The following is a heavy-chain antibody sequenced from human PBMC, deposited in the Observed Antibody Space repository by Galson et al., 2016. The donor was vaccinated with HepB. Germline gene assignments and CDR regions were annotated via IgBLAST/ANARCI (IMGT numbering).Heavy chain of an antibody. CDR1: GYTFTSYD. Sequence: SVKVSCKASGYTFTSYDINWVRQATGQGLEWMGWMNPNSGNTGYAQTFQGRVTMTRNTSISTAYMELSSLRSEDTAVYYCARPEYNSSAGANRFDYWGQGTLVTVSS. CDR2: MNPNSGNT. J-gene: IGHJ4*02. D-gene: IGHD6-6*01. V-gene: IGHV1-8*01. CDR3: ARPEYNSSAGANRFDY.